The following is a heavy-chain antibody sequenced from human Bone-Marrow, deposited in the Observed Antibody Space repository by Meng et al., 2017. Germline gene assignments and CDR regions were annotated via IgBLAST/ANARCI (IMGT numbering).Heavy chain of an antibody. CDR3: GRDQGRELINH. J-gene: IGHJ4*02. D-gene: IGHD1-7*01. V-gene: IGHV4-4*02. CDR1: SESISSDIW. CDR2: VYHRGDT. Sequence: QVQLQESGPGLVKPSGNLSLTCTVSSESISSDIWWSWVRQPPGKGLEWIGEVYHRGDTNYNPSLKSRVDISVDKSKNQFYLSLFSVTAADTAVYYCGRDQGRELINHWGQGTLVTVSS.